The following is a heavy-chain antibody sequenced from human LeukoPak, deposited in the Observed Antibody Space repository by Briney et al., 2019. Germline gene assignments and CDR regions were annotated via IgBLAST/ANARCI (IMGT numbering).Heavy chain of an antibody. J-gene: IGHJ5*02. V-gene: IGHV3-23*01. CDR1: GFTFKYYA. Sequence: GGSLRLSCAASGFTFKYYAMSWVRQSPGKGLEWVSAISGSGGAAYSADSVKGRFTISRDNSNNTLYLEMSGLRLDDTAVYYCARDDWTTSGRLDPWGQGTLVTVSS. CDR3: ARDDWTTSGRLDP. CDR2: ISGSGGAA. D-gene: IGHD6-25*01.